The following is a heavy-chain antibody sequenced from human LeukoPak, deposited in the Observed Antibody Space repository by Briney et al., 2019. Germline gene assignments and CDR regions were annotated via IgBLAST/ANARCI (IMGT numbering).Heavy chain of an antibody. Sequence: GGSLRLSCAASGFTVSSNYMSWVRQAPGKGLEWVSVIYSGGSTYYADSVKGRFTISRDNSKNSLYLKMNSLRAEDTAVYYCARDPGGYDLNAFDIWGQGTMVTVSS. D-gene: IGHD5-12*01. J-gene: IGHJ3*02. CDR2: IYSGGST. V-gene: IGHV3-53*01. CDR3: ARDPGGYDLNAFDI. CDR1: GFTVSSNY.